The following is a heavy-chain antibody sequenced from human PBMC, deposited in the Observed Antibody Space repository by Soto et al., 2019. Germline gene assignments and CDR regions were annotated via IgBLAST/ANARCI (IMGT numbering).Heavy chain of an antibody. CDR1: GFTFSAYW. CDR3: ARGPRVSSTGTGEH. D-gene: IGHD1-1*01. Sequence: EGSLRLSCADSGFTFSAYWMHWVRHVPGKGLTWVSRISYDGSTATYADSVKGRCIISRDNAKNTLDREMNTLRADDSGLYYCARGPRVSSTGTGEHGGRETLVTISS. J-gene: IGHJ1*01. V-gene: IGHV3-74*01. CDR2: ISYDGSTA.